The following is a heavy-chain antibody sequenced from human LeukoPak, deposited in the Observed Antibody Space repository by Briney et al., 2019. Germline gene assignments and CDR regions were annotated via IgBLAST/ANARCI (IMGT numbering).Heavy chain of an antibody. Sequence: GSLRLSCSAPGFPFRNYEMNWGRPAPGEGLGWVLYISSSGSTIYYADSVKGRFTISRDNAKTSLYLQMNSLRAEDTAVYYCARETSVVVAATGAFDYWGQGTLVTVSS. CDR3: ARETSVVVAATGAFDY. V-gene: IGHV3-48*03. CDR2: ISSSGSTI. D-gene: IGHD2-15*01. CDR1: GFPFRNYE. J-gene: IGHJ4*02.